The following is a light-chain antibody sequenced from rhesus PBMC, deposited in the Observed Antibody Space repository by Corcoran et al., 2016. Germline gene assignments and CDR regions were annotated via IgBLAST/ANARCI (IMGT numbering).Light chain of an antibody. CDR2: QAS. CDR3: LQRKNSPRT. Sequence: DIVLTQSPASLAVSPGQRATITCRASETVSFFGINLIHWDQQNPGQPPILLFYQASNKNAGVPARFSGNWSGTDFTLTINPVKAADAADYYCLQRKNSPRTFGQGTNVEI. J-gene: IGKJ1*01. V-gene: IGKV7-13*02. CDR1: ETVSFFGINL.